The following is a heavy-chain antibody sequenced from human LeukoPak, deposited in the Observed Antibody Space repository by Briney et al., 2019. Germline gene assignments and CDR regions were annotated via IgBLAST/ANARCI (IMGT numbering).Heavy chain of an antibody. D-gene: IGHD5-24*01. CDR2: IIPILGIA. CDR1: GGTFGSYA. J-gene: IGHJ4*02. V-gene: IGHV1-69*04. Sequence: GASVKVSCKASGGTFGSYAISWVRQAPGQGLEWMGRIIPILGIANYAQKFQGRVTITADKSTSTAYMELSSLRSEDTAVYYCAREMATISAFDYWGQGTLVTVSS. CDR3: AREMATISAFDY.